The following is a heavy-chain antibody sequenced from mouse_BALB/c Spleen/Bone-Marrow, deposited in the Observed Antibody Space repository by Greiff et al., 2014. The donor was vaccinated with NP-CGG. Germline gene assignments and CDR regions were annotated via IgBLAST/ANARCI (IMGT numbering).Heavy chain of an antibody. CDR2: IDPANGNT. D-gene: IGHD1-1*01. V-gene: IGHV14-3*02. CDR1: GFNFKDTH. CDR3: SRDYGGTAWFAC. Sequence: VQLQQSGAELVKPGASVKLSCTASGFNFKDTHMHWVKQGPEQGLEWIGRIDPANGNTKYDPNFQGKATITADTSSNTAYLQRSRMTSEATAVYYASRDYGGTAWFACWGHGTLVTVSA. J-gene: IGHJ3*01.